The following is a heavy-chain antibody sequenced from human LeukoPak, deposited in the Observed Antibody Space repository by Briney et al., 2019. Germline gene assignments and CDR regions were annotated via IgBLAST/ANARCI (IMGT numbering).Heavy chain of an antibody. CDR1: GYTFTSNY. J-gene: IGHJ6*03. V-gene: IGHV1-46*01. CDR2: ISPSGGST. D-gene: IGHD6-19*01. Sequence: GASVKVSCKASGYTFTSNYMHWVRQAPGQGPEWMGVISPSGGSTTYAQKFQGRVTLTRDMSTSTDYLELSSLRSEDTAVYYCARDDGCIAVGGIPCYYLYMDVWGKGTTVTVSS. CDR3: ARDDGCIAVGGIPCYYLYMDV.